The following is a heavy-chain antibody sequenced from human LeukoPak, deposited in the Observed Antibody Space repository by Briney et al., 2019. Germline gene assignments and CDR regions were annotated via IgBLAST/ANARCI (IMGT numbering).Heavy chain of an antibody. CDR3: ARGYSSSSRVGWFDP. D-gene: IGHD6-6*01. V-gene: IGHV1-18*01. J-gene: IGHJ5*02. CDR1: GYTFTSYG. CDR2: ISAYNGNT. Sequence: AASVKVSCKASGYTFTSYGISWVRQAPGQGLEWMGWISAYNGNTNYAQKLQGRVTMTTDTSTSTAYMELRSLRSDDTAVYYCARGYSSSSRVGWFDPWGQGTLVTVSS.